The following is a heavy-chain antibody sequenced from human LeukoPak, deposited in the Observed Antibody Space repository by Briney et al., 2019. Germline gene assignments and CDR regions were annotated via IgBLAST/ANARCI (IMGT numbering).Heavy chain of an antibody. D-gene: IGHD3-16*02. V-gene: IGHV3-21*01. CDR1: GFTFSSYS. CDR2: ISSSSSYI. Sequence: PGGSLRLSCAASGFTFSSYSMNWVRQAPGKGLEWVSSISSSSSYIYYADSVKGRFTISRDNTKNSLYLQMNSLRAEDTAVYYCARERGTVISHDLDYWGQGTLVTVSS. J-gene: IGHJ4*02. CDR3: ARERGTVISHDLDY.